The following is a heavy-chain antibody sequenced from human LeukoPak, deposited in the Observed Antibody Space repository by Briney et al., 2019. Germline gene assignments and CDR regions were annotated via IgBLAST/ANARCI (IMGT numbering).Heavy chain of an antibody. CDR3: ARADANYDILTGYSYNWFDP. Sequence: GASVKVSCKASGYTFTSYDINWVRQATGQGLEWMGWMNPNSGNTGYAQKFQGRVTMTRNTSISTAYMELSSLRSEDTAVYYCARADANYDILTGYSYNWFDPWGQGTLVTVSS. CDR2: MNPNSGNT. D-gene: IGHD3-9*01. J-gene: IGHJ5*02. V-gene: IGHV1-8*01. CDR1: GYTFTSYD.